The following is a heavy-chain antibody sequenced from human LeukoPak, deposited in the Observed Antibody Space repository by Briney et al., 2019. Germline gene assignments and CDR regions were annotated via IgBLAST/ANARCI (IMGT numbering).Heavy chain of an antibody. D-gene: IGHD6-19*01. CDR2: FSAYNGNT. CDR1: GYTFTSYG. Sequence: ASVKVSCKASGYTFTSYGISWVRQAPGQGLEWIGWFSAYNGNTNYAQKFQGRVTMTRNTSISTAYMELSSLRSEDTAVYYCARGPYSNGWYGRVDYWGQGTLVTVSS. J-gene: IGHJ4*02. CDR3: ARGPYSNGWYGRVDY. V-gene: IGHV1-18*01.